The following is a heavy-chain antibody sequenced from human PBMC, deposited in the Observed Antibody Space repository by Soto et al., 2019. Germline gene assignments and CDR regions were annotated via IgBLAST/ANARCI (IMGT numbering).Heavy chain of an antibody. CDR3: AIGDNSGSSDH. CDR2: INPSAGST. D-gene: IGHD3-22*01. J-gene: IGHJ4*02. CDR1: GYTFNVYY. V-gene: IGHV1-46*02. Sequence: VQLVQSGAEVKKPGASVILSCKASGYTFNVYYIHWVRQAPGQGLEWMGMINPSAGSTAYAQKFQCRVTMTRDTSTSTVYREMGSLTSEGAAVYYCAIGDNSGSSDHWGQGTLVSVSS.